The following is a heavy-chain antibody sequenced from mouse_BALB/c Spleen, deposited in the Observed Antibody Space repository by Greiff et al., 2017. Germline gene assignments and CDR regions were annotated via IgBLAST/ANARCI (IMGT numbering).Heavy chain of an antibody. J-gene: IGHJ4*01. D-gene: IGHD2-14*01. Sequence: QVQLQQSGAELVRPGTSVNVSCKASGYAFTNYLIEWVKQRPGQGLEWIGVINPGSGGTNYNEKFKGKATLTADKSSSTAYMQLSSLTSDDSAVYFCARNRYDAMDYWGQGTSVTVSS. CDR3: ARNRYDAMDY. CDR2: INPGSGGT. V-gene: IGHV1-54*01. CDR1: GYAFTNYL.